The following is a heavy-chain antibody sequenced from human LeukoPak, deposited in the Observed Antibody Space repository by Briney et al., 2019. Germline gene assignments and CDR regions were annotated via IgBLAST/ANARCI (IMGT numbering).Heavy chain of an antibody. D-gene: IGHD2-2*01. J-gene: IGHJ4*02. V-gene: IGHV3-23*01. CDR3: AKIGYCSSTSCYGLNFDY. CDR2: ISGSGGST. CDR1: GFTFSSYG. Sequence: GGSLRLSCAASGFTFSSYGMSWVRQAPGKGLEWVSAISGSGGSTYYADSVKGRFTISRDNSKNTLYLQMNSLRAEDTAVYYCAKIGYCSSTSCYGLNFDYWGQGTLVTVSS.